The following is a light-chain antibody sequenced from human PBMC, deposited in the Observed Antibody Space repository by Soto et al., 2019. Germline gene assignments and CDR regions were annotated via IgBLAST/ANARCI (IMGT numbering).Light chain of an antibody. Sequence: DIQMTQSPSTLSASVGDRVTITCRASQSTTNWVAWYQQKPGKAPDLLIYKTSSLQSGVPSRFSGSGSGTEFTRTISSLQPDDFASYFGQQYSSYSYTFGQGTKLEI. V-gene: IGKV1-5*03. CDR2: KTS. CDR1: QSTTNW. CDR3: QQYSSYSYT. J-gene: IGKJ2*01.